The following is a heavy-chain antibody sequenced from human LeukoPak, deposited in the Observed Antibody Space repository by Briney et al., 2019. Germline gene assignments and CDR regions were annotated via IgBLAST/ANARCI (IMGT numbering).Heavy chain of an antibody. Sequence: SETLSLTCTVSGGSVSSGSYYWSWIRQPPGKGLEWIGYIYYSGSTNYNPSLKSRVTISVDTSKNQFSLKLSSVTAADTAVYYCAREGGAKNWFDPWGQGTLVTVSS. J-gene: IGHJ5*02. CDR2: IYYSGST. CDR1: GGSVSSGSYY. D-gene: IGHD3-10*01. CDR3: AREGGAKNWFDP. V-gene: IGHV4-61*01.